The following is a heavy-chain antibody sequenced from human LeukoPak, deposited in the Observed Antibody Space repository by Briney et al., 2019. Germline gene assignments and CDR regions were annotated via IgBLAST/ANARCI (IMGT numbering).Heavy chain of an antibody. Sequence: ASVKVSCKASGYTFTTYSLAWVRQAPGQSLEWMGWVSVNNGGTNYAQSFQDRVTLTRDTSTNTAYLELRSLRSDDTAIIYCATATQPRGYFLHWGQGTLVTVSS. CDR1: GYTFTTYS. D-gene: IGHD2-2*01. CDR3: ATATQPRGYFLH. V-gene: IGHV1-18*01. CDR2: VSVNNGGT. J-gene: IGHJ1*01.